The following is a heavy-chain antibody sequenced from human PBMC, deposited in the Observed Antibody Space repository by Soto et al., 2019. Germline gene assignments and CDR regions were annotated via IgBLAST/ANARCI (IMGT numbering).Heavy chain of an antibody. V-gene: IGHV4-4*07. CDR1: GVSISSYY. D-gene: IGHD2-2*01. CDR2: IYASGST. J-gene: IGHJ6*02. CDR3: ARDVSASTTSGYYSYGMDV. Sequence: QVQLQESGPGLVKPSETLSLTCTVSGVSISSYYWSWIRQPAGKGLECIGHIYASGSTNYNPSLKSRVTMSLDTSKNQFSLTLTSVTAADTAVYYCARDVSASTTSGYYSYGMDVWGQGTTVSVSS.